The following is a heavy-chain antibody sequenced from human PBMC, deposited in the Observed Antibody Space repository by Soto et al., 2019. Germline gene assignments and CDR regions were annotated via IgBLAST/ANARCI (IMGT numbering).Heavy chain of an antibody. CDR1: GATFTTYA. J-gene: IGHJ4*02. D-gene: IGHD3-3*01. V-gene: IGHV1-69*06. CDR3: ATLPQSGTYFMFDY. CDR2: IVTFTGTT. Sequence: QVQLVQSGAEVKKPGSSVKVSCKASGATFTTYAFNWVRQAPGQGLEWMGGIVTFTGTTKYAQMFQGRVTITADKSTSTTYLELSSLTSGDTAVYYCATLPQSGTYFMFDYWGQGTLVTVSS.